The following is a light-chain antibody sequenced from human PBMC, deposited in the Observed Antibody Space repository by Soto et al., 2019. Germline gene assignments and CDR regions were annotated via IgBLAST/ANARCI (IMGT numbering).Light chain of an antibody. V-gene: IGKV1-27*01. CDR3: QKYNSAPMYT. Sequence: DIQMTQSPSSLSASVGDSVTITCRASQGTSNYLAWYQQKPGKVPKLLIYAASTLQSGVPSRFSGSGSGTDFTITISSLQPEDVATYYCQKYNSAPMYTFGQGTKLEMK. CDR1: QGTSNY. CDR2: AAS. J-gene: IGKJ2*01.